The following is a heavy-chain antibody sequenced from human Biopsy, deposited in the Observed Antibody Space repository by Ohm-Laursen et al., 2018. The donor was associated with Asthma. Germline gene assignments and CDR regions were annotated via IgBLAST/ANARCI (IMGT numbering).Heavy chain of an antibody. J-gene: IGHJ4*02. CDR3: AKRRGYSGHDNDY. Sequence: SLRLSCSATGFTLSSYAIHWVRQAPGKGLVWVSNIKSDGSSTSYADSVKGRFTISRDNSKNTLYLQMNSLRTEDTAVYYCAKRRGYSGHDNDYWGQGTLVIVSS. V-gene: IGHV3-NL1*01. CDR2: IKSDGSST. CDR1: GFTLSSYA. D-gene: IGHD5-12*01.